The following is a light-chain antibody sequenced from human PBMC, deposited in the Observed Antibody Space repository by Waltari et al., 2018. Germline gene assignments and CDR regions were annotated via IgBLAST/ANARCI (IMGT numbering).Light chain of an antibody. Sequence: EIVLTQSPGTLSLSPGERATLSCRASQSVRSTSLSWYQQKRGQAPRLRIYGASTRATGIPDRFSGSGSGTDFTLTISRLEPEDFAVYYCQQYDSIVLTFGGGTKVEI. CDR3: QQYDSIVLT. CDR2: GAS. V-gene: IGKV3-20*01. J-gene: IGKJ4*01. CDR1: QSVRSTS.